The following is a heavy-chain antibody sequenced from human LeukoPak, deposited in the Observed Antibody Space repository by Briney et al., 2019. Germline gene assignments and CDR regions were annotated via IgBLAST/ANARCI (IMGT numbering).Heavy chain of an antibody. Sequence: SETLSLTCAVSGGSMSSYNWWSWIRQPPGKGLEWIGEIYNSGSTNYNPSLKSRVTISVDNSKNQFSLKVSSVTAADTAVYYCARGNGPFDPWGQVTLVTVSS. V-gene: IGHV4-4*02. D-gene: IGHD2-8*01. CDR3: ARGNGPFDP. J-gene: IGHJ5*02. CDR1: GGSMSSYNW. CDR2: IYNSGST.